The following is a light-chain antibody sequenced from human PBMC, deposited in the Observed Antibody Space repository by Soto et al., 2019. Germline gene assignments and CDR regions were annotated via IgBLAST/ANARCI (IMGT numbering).Light chain of an antibody. J-gene: IGKJ1*01. CDR2: WAS. Sequence: DIVMTQSPDSLAVSLGERATINCKSSQSVLYSLAWYQQKPGQPPKLLIYWASTRESGVPDRFSGSGSGTYFTLTLRSLQAEDWAVYYCQQYYTTPRTFGQGTKVEIK. CDR1: QSVLYS. V-gene: IGKV4-1*01. CDR3: QQYYTTPRT.